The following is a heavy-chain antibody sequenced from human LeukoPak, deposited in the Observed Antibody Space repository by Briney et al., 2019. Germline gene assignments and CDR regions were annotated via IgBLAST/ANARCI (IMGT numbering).Heavy chain of an antibody. D-gene: IGHD1-14*01. V-gene: IGHV3-53*01. CDR3: ARGEEPLPANTLAY. CDR2: LYSDGNT. CDR1: EFTVITND. J-gene: IGHJ4*02. Sequence: GGSLRLSCAASEFTVITNDMTWVRQAPGKGLEWVSVLYSDGNTKYADSVQGRFTISRDNSKNTLYLEMNSLSPDDTALYYCARGEEPLPANTLAYWGQGTLVTVSS.